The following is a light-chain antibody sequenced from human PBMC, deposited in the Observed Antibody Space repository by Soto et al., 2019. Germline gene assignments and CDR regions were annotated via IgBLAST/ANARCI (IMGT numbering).Light chain of an antibody. CDR3: QQYGGSLPIT. J-gene: IGKJ5*01. V-gene: IGKV3-20*01. CDR2: GAS. CDR1: QTITSGY. Sequence: EIVLTQSPRTLSLSPGERATLSCRASQTITSGYFAWYQQKPGQAPRLLIYGASSRATGVADRFSGSGSGTDFTLTISRLEPEDFAVYYCQQYGGSLPITFGQGTRLEIK.